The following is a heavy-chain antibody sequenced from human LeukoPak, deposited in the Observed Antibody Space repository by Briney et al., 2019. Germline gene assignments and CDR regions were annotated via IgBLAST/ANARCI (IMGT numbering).Heavy chain of an antibody. CDR2: INHSGST. V-gene: IGHV4-34*01. CDR3: ARLASVTTIVVVPAAIKYWFDP. CDR1: GGSFSGYY. D-gene: IGHD2-2*01. J-gene: IGHJ5*02. Sequence: SETLSLTCAVYGGSFSGYYWSWIRQPPGKGLEWIGEINHSGSTNYNPSLKSRVTISVDTSKNQFSLKLSSVTAADTAVYYCARLASVTTIVVVPAAIKYWFDPWGQGTLVTVSS.